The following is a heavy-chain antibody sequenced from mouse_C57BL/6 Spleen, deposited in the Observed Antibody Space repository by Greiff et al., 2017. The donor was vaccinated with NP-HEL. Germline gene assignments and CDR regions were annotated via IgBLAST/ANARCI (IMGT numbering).Heavy chain of an antibody. V-gene: IGHV1-69*01. CDR2: IDPSDSYT. CDR1: GYTFTSYW. CDR3: ARYGYYGNDYAMDY. J-gene: IGHJ4*01. Sequence: QVQLQQPGAELVMPGASVKLSCKASGYTFTSYWMHWVKQRPGQGLEWIGEIDPSDSYTNYNQKFKGKSTLTVDKSSSTAYMQLSSLTSKDSAVYYCARYGYYGNDYAMDYWGQGTSVTVSS. D-gene: IGHD2-1*01.